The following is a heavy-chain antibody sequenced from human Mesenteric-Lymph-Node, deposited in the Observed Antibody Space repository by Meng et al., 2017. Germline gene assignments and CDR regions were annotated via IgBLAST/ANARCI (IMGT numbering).Heavy chain of an antibody. V-gene: IGHV4-34*01. CDR2: INHSGST. D-gene: IGHD3-3*01. J-gene: IGHJ4*02. Sequence: VQSQQWGAGLLKPSETPSLPWAVYGGSFSGYYWSWSRQPPGKGLEWIGEINHSGSTNYNPSLKSRVTISVDTSKNQFSLKLSSVTAADTAVYYCARVRRFGVVIIPPYFDYWGQGTLVTVSS. CDR1: GGSFSGYY. CDR3: ARVRRFGVVIIPPYFDY.